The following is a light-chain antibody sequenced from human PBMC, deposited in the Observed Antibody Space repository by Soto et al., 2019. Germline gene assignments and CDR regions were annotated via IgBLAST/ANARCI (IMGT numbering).Light chain of an antibody. V-gene: IGKV3-20*01. CDR3: QQYGSSPRT. Sequence: EIVLTQSPGALSLSPGERATLSCGTSQSVSSSYLAWYQQKPGQAPRLLIYGASNMATGIPDRFSGSGSGTDFTFTISRLEPEDFAVYYCQQYGSSPRTFGQGTKVDIK. J-gene: IGKJ1*01. CDR2: GAS. CDR1: QSVSSSY.